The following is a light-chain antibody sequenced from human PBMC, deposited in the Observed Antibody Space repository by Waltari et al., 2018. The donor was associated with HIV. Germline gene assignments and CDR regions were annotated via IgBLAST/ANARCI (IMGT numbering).Light chain of an antibody. CDR1: SIGSRS. V-gene: IGLV3-21*02. J-gene: IGLJ2*01. CDR2: DDS. Sequence: SYVLTQPPAVSVAPGQPARITCGGTSIGSRSVHWDQQKTGQSPVLVVYDDSDRPSGSPERLSGSNSENKATVTISRVDHGDEADYYCQVWDRSNEPYVIYGGGTRLSVL. CDR3: QVWDRSNEPYVI.